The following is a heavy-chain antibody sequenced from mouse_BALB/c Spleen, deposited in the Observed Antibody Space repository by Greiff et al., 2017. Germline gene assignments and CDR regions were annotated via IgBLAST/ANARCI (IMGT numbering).Heavy chain of an antibody. J-gene: IGHJ4*01. Sequence: EVQVVESGGGLVKPGGSLKLSCAASGFTFSSYAMSWVRQSPEKRLEWVAEISSGGSYTYYPDTVTGRFTISRDNAKNTLYLEMSSLRSEDTAMYYCAIYYGYDGGDFYAMDYWGQGTSVTVSS. CDR2: ISSGGSYT. D-gene: IGHD2-2*01. V-gene: IGHV5-9-4*01. CDR1: GFTFSSYA. CDR3: AIYYGYDGGDFYAMDY.